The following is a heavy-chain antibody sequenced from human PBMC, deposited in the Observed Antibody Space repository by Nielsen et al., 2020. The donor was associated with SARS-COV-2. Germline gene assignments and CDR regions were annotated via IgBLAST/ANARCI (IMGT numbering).Heavy chain of an antibody. CDR1: GFTFSSYA. Sequence: GESLKISCAASGFTFSSYAMHWVRQAPGKGLEWVAVISYDGSNKYYADSVKGRFTISRDNSKNTLYLQMNSLRAEDTAVYYCARVVGEWELLQWGHIDYWGQGTLVTVSS. CDR3: ARVVGEWELLQWGHIDY. D-gene: IGHD1-26*01. J-gene: IGHJ4*02. V-gene: IGHV3-30-3*01. CDR2: ISYDGSNK.